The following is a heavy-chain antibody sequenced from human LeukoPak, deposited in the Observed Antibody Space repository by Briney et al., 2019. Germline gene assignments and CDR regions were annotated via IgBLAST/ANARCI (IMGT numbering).Heavy chain of an antibody. CDR2: SSSGGNT. Sequence: GGSLRLSCATSGFTFSSYAMSWVRQAPGKGLEWVSSSSGGNTYYADSVKGRFTISRDNSKNTLSLQMNSLTAEDTAVYYCAKDSEDYDILTGYLFDYWGQGTLVTVSS. D-gene: IGHD3-9*01. J-gene: IGHJ4*02. CDR1: GFTFSSYA. CDR3: AKDSEDYDILTGYLFDY. V-gene: IGHV3-23*01.